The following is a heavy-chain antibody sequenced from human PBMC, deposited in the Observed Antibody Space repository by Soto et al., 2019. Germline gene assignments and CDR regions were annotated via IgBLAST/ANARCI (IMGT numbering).Heavy chain of an antibody. CDR2: TYYRSKWYN. J-gene: IGHJ6*03. CDR1: GDSVSSNSAA. CDR3: ASSGETYYDILTGYYNTYYYMDV. V-gene: IGHV6-1*01. Sequence: PSQTLSLPCPISGDSVSSNSAAWNWIRQSPSRGLEWLGRTYYRSKWYNNYAVSVKSRITINPDTSKNQFSLQLNFVTPEDTAVYYCASSGETYYDILTGYYNTYYYMDVWGKGT. D-gene: IGHD3-9*01.